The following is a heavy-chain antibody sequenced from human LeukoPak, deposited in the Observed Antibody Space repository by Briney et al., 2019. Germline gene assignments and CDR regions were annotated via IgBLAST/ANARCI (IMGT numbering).Heavy chain of an antibody. CDR1: GGSISSYY. CDR3: AREYGSGSEFDP. V-gene: IGHV4-4*07. CDR2: IYASGST. D-gene: IGHD3-10*01. J-gene: IGHJ5*02. Sequence: SETLSLTCTVSGGSISSYYWNWIRQPAGKGLEWIGRIYASGSTNYNPSLKSRVTMSVDTSKNQFSLKLSSVTAADTAVYYCAREYGSGSEFDPWGQGTLVTVSS.